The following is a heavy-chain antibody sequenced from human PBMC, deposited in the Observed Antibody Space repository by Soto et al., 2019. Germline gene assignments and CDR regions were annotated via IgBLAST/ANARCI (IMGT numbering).Heavy chain of an antibody. CDR1: GGSFTGYY. CDR3: ARGQEGVVATH. V-gene: IGHV4-34*01. Sequence: QVQLQQWGAGLLKPSETLSLTCAVNGGSFTGYYWSWVRQPPGKGLEWIGKIKDGGSTNYSPSLRSRVTISADTSKRQLSLKVTSVTAADTAVYYCARGQEGVVATHWDQGSLVTVSS. D-gene: IGHD2-15*01. J-gene: IGHJ4*02. CDR2: IKDGGST.